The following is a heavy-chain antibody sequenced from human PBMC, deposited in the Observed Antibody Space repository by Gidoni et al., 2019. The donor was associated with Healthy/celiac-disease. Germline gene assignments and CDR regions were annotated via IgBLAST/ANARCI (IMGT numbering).Heavy chain of an antibody. V-gene: IGHV3-23*01. CDR2: ISGSGGST. CDR1: GFTFSSYA. CDR3: AKDPRQLYYYDSSGYYSDLDY. D-gene: IGHD3-22*01. J-gene: IGHJ4*02. Sequence: EVQLLESGGGLVQPGGSLRLSCAASGFTFSSYAMRWLRQAPGKGLEWVSAISGSGGSTYEADSVKGRFTISRDNAKNTLYLQMKRLRAEDTAVYYCAKDPRQLYYYDSSGYYSDLDYWGQGTLVTVSS.